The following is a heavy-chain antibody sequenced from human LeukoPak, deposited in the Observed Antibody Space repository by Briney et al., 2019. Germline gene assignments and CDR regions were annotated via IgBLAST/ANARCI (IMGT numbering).Heavy chain of an antibody. D-gene: IGHD3-22*01. CDR3: ARVDGIITMRY. CDR1: GYIFTGYY. CDR2: INPNSGGT. J-gene: IGHJ4*02. V-gene: IGHV1-2*02. Sequence: ASVKVSCKASGYIFTGYYMHWVRQAPGQGLEWMGWINPNSGGTNYAQKFQGRVTMTRNTSISTAYMELSSLRSEDTAVYYCARVDGIITMRYWGQGTLVTVSS.